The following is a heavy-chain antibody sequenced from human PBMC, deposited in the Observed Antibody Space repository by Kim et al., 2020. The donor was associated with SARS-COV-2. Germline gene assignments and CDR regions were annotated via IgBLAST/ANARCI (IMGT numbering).Heavy chain of an antibody. Sequence: SETLSLTCTVSGGSISSSSYYWGWIRQPPGKGLEWIGSIYYSGSTYYNPSLKSRVTISVDTSKNQFSLKLSSVTAADTAVYYCAREGRATIGLHYYYYGMDVWGQGTTVTVSS. CDR2: IYYSGST. J-gene: IGHJ6*02. CDR3: AREGRATIGLHYYYYGMDV. CDR1: GGSISSSSYY. D-gene: IGHD5-12*01. V-gene: IGHV4-39*07.